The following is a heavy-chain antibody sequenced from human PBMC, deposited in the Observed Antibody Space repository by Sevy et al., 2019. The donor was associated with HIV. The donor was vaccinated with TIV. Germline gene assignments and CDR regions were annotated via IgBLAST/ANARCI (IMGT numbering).Heavy chain of an antibody. CDR3: ADSTGEGFDY. V-gene: IGHV1-69*13. D-gene: IGHD7-27*01. Sequence: ASVKVSCKASGGTFSRYAISWVRQAPGQGLEWMGGIIPVFGIARYEQKFQDIVTITADESTSTIYMELSSLRSEDTAVYYCADSTGEGFDYWGQGTLVTVSS. J-gene: IGHJ4*02. CDR1: GGTFSRYA. CDR2: IIPVFGIA.